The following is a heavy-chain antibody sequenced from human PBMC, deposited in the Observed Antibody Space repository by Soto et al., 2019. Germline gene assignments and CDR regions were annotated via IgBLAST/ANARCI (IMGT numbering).Heavy chain of an antibody. CDR3: ARDCSSTSCTGFDP. CDR2: IYYSGST. CDR1: GGAISSYY. J-gene: IGHJ5*02. D-gene: IGHD2-2*01. Sequence: ETLSLTCTVSGGAISSYYWSWIRQPPGKGLEWIGYIYYSGSTHYNPSLKSRVTISVDTSKNKFSLKLSSVTAADTAVYYCARDCSSTSCTGFDPSGQGTLVTVS. V-gene: IGHV4-59*01.